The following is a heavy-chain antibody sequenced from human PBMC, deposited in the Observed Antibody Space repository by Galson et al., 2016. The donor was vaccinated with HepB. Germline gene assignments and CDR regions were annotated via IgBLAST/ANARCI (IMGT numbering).Heavy chain of an antibody. CDR3: ASHPGYFPGI. J-gene: IGHJ4*02. CDR2: ISSSGNTI. Sequence: SLRLSCAASGFTFSNYEMNWVRQAPGKGLEWVSYISSSGNTIYYADSVKGRFTISRDNAKNSLYLQMNSLRAEDTAVYYCASHPGYFPGIWGQGTLVTVSS. V-gene: IGHV3-48*03. CDR1: GFTFSNYE. D-gene: IGHD3-9*01.